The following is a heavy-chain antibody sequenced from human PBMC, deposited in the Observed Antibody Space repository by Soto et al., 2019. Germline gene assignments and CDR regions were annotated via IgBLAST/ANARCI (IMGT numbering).Heavy chain of an antibody. D-gene: IGHD2-15*01. J-gene: IGHJ6*02. Sequence: LSLTCAVYGGSFGGYYWRWSRQPPGKGLEWIGEINHSGSTNYNPSLKSRVTISVDTSKNQFSLKLSSVTAADTAVYYCARGSGVLRCSGGSCGFYSGMDVWGQGTTVTVSS. CDR3: ARGSGVLRCSGGSCGFYSGMDV. CDR2: INHSGST. CDR1: GGSFGGYY. V-gene: IGHV4-34*01.